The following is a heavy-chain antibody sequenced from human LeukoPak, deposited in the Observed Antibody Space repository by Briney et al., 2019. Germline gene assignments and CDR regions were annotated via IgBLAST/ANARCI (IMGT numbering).Heavy chain of an antibody. Sequence: GESLKISCKGSGYSFTSYWIGWVRQMPGKGLEWMGIIYPGDSDTRYSPSFQGQVTISADKSISTAYLQWSSLKASDTAMYYCARENEPESCDFWSGYSYYFDYWGQGTLVTVSS. CDR3: ARENEPESCDFWSGYSYYFDY. V-gene: IGHV5-51*01. CDR2: IYPGDSDT. CDR1: GYSFTSYW. J-gene: IGHJ4*02. D-gene: IGHD3-3*01.